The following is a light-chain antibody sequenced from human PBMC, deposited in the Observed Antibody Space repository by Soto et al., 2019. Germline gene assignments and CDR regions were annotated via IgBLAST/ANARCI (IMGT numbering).Light chain of an antibody. CDR3: CSYAGRGV. CDR1: SSDVGSYNL. Sequence: ALTPPASVSGSPGQSITISCPGTSSDVGSYNLVSWYQQHPGKAPKLMIYEGSKRPSGVSNRFSGSKSGNTASLTISGLQAEDEADYYSCSYAGRGVFGTGTKVTVL. J-gene: IGLJ1*01. CDR2: EGS. V-gene: IGLV2-23*01.